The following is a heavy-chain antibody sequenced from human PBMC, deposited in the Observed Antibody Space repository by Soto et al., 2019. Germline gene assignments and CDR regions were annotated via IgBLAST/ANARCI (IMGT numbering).Heavy chain of an antibody. CDR2: ISSSGSTI. CDR3: ARDARGYCSGGSCYVKANYYYYMDV. D-gene: IGHD2-15*01. CDR1: GFTFSDYY. V-gene: IGHV3-11*01. J-gene: IGHJ6*03. Sequence: GGSLRLSCAASGFTFSDYYMSWIRQAPGKGLEWVSYISSSGSTIYYADSVKGRFTISRDNAKNSLYLQMNSLRAEDTAVYYCARDARGYCSGGSCYVKANYYYYMDVWGKGTTVTVSS.